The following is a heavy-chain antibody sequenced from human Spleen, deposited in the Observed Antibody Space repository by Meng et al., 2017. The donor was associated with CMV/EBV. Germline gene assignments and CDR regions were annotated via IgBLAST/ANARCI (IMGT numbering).Heavy chain of an antibody. CDR1: SVSSGSYY. D-gene: IGHD2-2*01. J-gene: IGHJ4*02. CDR2: IYYSGST. CDR3: ARSSYCSSTSRAYYFDY. Sequence: SVSSGSYYWSWIRQPPGKGLEWIGYIYYSGSTNYNPSLKSRVTISVDTSKNQFSLKLSSVTAADTAVYYCARSSYCSSTSRAYYFDYWGQGTLVTVSS. V-gene: IGHV4-61*01.